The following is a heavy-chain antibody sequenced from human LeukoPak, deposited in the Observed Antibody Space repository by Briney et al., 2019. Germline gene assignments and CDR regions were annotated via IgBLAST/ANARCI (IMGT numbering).Heavy chain of an antibody. Sequence: SETLSLTCAVYGGSFSGYYWSWIRQPPGKGLEWIGEINHSGSTNYNPFLKSRVTISVDTSKNQFSLKLSSVTAADTAVYYCARGRFDYYMDVWGKGTTVTVSS. D-gene: IGHD3-10*01. CDR1: GGSFSGYY. CDR3: ARGRFDYYMDV. V-gene: IGHV4-34*01. J-gene: IGHJ6*03. CDR2: INHSGST.